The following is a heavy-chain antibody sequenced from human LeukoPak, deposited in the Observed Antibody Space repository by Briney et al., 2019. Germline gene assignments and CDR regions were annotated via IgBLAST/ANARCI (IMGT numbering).Heavy chain of an antibody. CDR2: IYGRGGTT. Sequence: GGSLRLSCGASGFTFSSYDMTWVRQAPGKGLEWVSGIYGRGGTTYYADSVKGRFIVSRDNSKNSLSLQMNSLRAEDTAVYYCARDRLHYDSLTGYPADWGQGTLVTVSS. D-gene: IGHD3-9*01. CDR3: ARDRLHYDSLTGYPAD. V-gene: IGHV3-23*01. J-gene: IGHJ4*02. CDR1: GFTFSSYD.